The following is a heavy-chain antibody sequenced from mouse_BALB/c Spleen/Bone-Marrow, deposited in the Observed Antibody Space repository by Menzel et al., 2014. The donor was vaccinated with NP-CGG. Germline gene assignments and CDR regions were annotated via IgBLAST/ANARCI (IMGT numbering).Heavy chain of an antibody. CDR1: GYSITSGYS. V-gene: IGHV3-1*02. CDR2: IHYSGST. Sequence: EVKLEESGPDLVKPSQSLSLPCTVTGYSITSGYSWHWIRQFPGNKLEWMGYIHYSGSTYYNPSLKSRISITRDTSKNQFFLQLNSVTTEDTATYYCARRGSSSYWYFDVWGAGTTVTVSS. CDR3: ARRGSSSYWYFDV. D-gene: IGHD1-1*01. J-gene: IGHJ1*01.